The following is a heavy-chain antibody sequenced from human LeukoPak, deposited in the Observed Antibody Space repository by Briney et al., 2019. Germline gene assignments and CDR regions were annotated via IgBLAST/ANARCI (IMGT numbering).Heavy chain of an antibody. CDR2: VSYDGRSK. V-gene: IGHV3-30*04. Sequence: GSSLRLSCAASQFTFSSYAMHWVRQAPGKGLEWVAVVSYDGRSKFYADSVKGRFTISRDNSKNSLYLQMNSLRAEDTALYYCAKARSHSINDFDYWGQGTLVTVSS. D-gene: IGHD4-11*01. CDR3: AKARSHSINDFDY. CDR1: QFTFSSYA. J-gene: IGHJ4*02.